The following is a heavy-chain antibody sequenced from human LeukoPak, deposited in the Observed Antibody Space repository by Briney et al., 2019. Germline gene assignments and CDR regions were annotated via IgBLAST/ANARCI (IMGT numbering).Heavy chain of an antibody. CDR2: ISYDGSNK. J-gene: IGHJ4*02. CDR3: AIDCSSTSCYN. Sequence: PGRSLRLSCAASGFTFSSYAMHWVRQAPGKGLEWVAVISYDGSNKYYADSVKGRFTISRDNSKNTLYLQMNSLRAEDTAVYYCAIDCSSTSCYNWGQGTLVTVSS. V-gene: IGHV3-30-3*01. CDR1: GFTFSSYA. D-gene: IGHD2-2*01.